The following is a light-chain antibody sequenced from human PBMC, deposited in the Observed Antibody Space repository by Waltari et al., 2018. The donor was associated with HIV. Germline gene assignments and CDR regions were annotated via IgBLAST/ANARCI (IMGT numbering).Light chain of an antibody. J-gene: IGKJ4*01. CDR2: GAS. CDR1: QSVSSK. CDR3: QQYYNWPPLT. V-gene: IGKV3-15*01. Sequence: EIVMTQSPVTLSVSPGERATLSCRASQSVSSKLAWYQQKPGQAPRLLIYGASTRATGIPTRFRGSGSGTEFTLTISSLQSEDFAVYYCQQYYNWPPLTFGGGTKVEI.